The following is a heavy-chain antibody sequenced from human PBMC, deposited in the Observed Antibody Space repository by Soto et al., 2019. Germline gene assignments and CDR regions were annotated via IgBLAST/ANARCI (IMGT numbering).Heavy chain of an antibody. CDR2: IKPDGSEQ. J-gene: IGHJ6*02. D-gene: IGHD1-20*01. CDR1: EFTFDKYY. Sequence: QPGGSLRLSCAASEFTFDKYYMTWVRQAPGKGPEWVANIKPDGSEQYYGDSVKGRFTISRDNANNSLYLQMNSLRAEDTAVYFCARGNWNYYYGFDVWGQGTTVTVSS. CDR3: ARGNWNYYYGFDV. V-gene: IGHV3-7*01.